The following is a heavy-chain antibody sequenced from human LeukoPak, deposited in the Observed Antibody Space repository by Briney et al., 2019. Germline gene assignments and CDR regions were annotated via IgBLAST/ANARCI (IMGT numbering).Heavy chain of an antibody. Sequence: SETLSLTCTASGGSISSGGYFCSWIRQHPGKGLEWIGYIYYSGSTYYNPSLKSRVTISVDTSKNQFSLKLSSVTAADTAVYYCARAFTVSSLYYFDYWGQGTLVTVSS. CDR3: ARAFTVSSLYYFDY. CDR1: GGSISSGGYF. D-gene: IGHD3-10*02. J-gene: IGHJ4*02. CDR2: IYYSGST. V-gene: IGHV4-31*03.